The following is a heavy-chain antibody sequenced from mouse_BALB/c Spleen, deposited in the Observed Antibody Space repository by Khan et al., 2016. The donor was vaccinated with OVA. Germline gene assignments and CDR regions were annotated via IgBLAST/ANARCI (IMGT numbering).Heavy chain of an antibody. J-gene: IGHJ3*01. Sequence: EVQLVETGGDLVKPGGSLKLSCAASGFTFSTYGMSWVRQTPDKRLEWVATVSPGGSYTYYPDSVKGRFTISRDNAKNTLYLQMSSLKSEDTAMFCWARLAYYYDSEGFAYWGQGTLVTVSA. CDR2: VSPGGSYT. CDR3: ARLAYYYDSEGFAY. CDR1: GFTFSTYG. D-gene: IGHD1-1*01. V-gene: IGHV5-6*01.